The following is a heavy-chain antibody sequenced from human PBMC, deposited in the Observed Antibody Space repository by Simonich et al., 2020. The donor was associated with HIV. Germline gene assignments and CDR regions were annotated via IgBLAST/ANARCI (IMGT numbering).Heavy chain of an antibody. D-gene: IGHD6-13*01. Sequence: QVQLQQWGAGLLKPSETLSLTCAVYGGSFRCDYWSWLRQPPGKGLEWIGEINNSGSTNYNPSLKSRVTKSVDTSKNQFSLKLSSVTAADTAVYYCARLTAGGLGEYFQHWGQGTLVTVSS. CDR2: INNSGST. V-gene: IGHV4-34*01. CDR1: GGSFRCDY. J-gene: IGHJ1*01. CDR3: ARLTAGGLGEYFQH.